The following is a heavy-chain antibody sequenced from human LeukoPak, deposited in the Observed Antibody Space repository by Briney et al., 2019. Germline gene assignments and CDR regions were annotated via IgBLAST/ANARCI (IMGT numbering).Heavy chain of an antibody. D-gene: IGHD6-13*01. J-gene: IGHJ4*02. Sequence: PSETLSLTCAVYGGSFSGYYWSWIRQPPGKGLEWIGEINHSGSTNYNPSLKSRVTISVDTSKNQFSLKLSSVTAADTAVYYSARTRSSSWNRAYYFDYWGQGTLVTVSS. CDR2: INHSGST. CDR3: ARTRSSSWNRAYYFDY. CDR1: GGSFSGYY. V-gene: IGHV4-34*01.